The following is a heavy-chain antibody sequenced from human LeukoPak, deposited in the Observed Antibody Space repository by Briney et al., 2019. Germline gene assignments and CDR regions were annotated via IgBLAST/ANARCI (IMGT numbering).Heavy chain of an antibody. Sequence: GGSLRLSCAASGFTFSSYSMNWVRQPPGKGLEWVSSISSSSSYIYYADSVKDRFTISRDNAKNSLYLQMNSLRAEDTAVYYCARFSGYDSFDYWGQGTLVTVSS. V-gene: IGHV3-21*01. CDR1: GFTFSSYS. CDR3: ARFSGYDSFDY. CDR2: ISSSSSYI. D-gene: IGHD5-12*01. J-gene: IGHJ4*02.